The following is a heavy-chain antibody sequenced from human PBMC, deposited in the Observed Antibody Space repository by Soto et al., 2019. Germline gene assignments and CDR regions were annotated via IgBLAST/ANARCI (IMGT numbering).Heavy chain of an antibody. CDR2: ISSSSSTI. J-gene: IGHJ5*02. Sequence: EVQLVESGGGLVQPGGSLRLSCAASGFTFSSYSMNWVRQAPGKGLEWVSYISSSSSTIYYADSVKGRFTISRDNAKNSLYLQMNSMRDEDTAVYYCARDGDGIDSSSWYNWFDPWGQGTLVTVSS. V-gene: IGHV3-48*02. CDR1: GFTFSSYS. CDR3: ARDGDGIDSSSWYNWFDP. D-gene: IGHD6-13*01.